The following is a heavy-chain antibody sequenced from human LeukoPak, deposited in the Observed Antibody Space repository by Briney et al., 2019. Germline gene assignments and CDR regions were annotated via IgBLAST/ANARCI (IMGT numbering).Heavy chain of an antibody. CDR2: IYYSGST. D-gene: IGHD3-10*01. CDR1: GGSISSYY. J-gene: IGHJ6*02. Sequence: AETLTLTCTVSGGSISSYYWSWIRQPPGKGLEWIGYIYYSGSTNYNPSLKSRVTISVDTSKNQFSLKLSSVTAADTAVYYCAGNVGSGSYKVYYGMDVWGQGTTVTVSS. CDR3: AGNVGSGSYKVYYGMDV. V-gene: IGHV4-59*01.